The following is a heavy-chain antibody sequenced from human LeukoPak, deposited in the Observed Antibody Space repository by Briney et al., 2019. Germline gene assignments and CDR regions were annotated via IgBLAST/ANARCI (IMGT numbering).Heavy chain of an antibody. D-gene: IGHD1-26*01. CDR1: GYTFTGYY. Sequence: VASVKVSCKASGYTFTGYYMHWVRQAPGQGLEWMGWINPNSGGTNYAQKFQGRVTMTRNTSISTAYMELSSLRSEDTAVYYCASVMDIVGATSGAFDIWGQGTMVTVSS. CDR3: ASVMDIVGATSGAFDI. J-gene: IGHJ3*02. V-gene: IGHV1-2*02. CDR2: INPNSGGT.